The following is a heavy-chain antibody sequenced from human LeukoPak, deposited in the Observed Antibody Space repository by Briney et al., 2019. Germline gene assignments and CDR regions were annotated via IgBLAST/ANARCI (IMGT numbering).Heavy chain of an antibody. V-gene: IGHV4-4*02. CDR2: MYRSGTA. Sequence: SETLSLTCAVSGDSISNSILRSWVRQPPGKGLEWIGKMYRSGTAHYNPSLKSRVTILIDNSKNQLSLELTSVTAADTAVYYCARSDGSGSYPFFDYWGQGTLVTVSS. CDR3: ARSDGSGSYPFFDY. CDR1: GDSISNSIL. D-gene: IGHD3-10*01. J-gene: IGHJ4*02.